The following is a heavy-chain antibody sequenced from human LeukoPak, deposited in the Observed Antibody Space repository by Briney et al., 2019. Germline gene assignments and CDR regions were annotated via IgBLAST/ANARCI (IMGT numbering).Heavy chain of an antibody. CDR2: ITSYGGYT. Sequence: GGSLRLSCAASGFTFRSYTMHWVRQAPGKRGQSVSAITSYGGYTHHADSVKGRFTISRDNSRNALFLQMGGLRIEDIAGYSCARVKMGGTVSDYYYYIDVWGKGTTVTVSS. D-gene: IGHD6-19*01. CDR3: ARVKMGGTVSDYYYYIDV. V-gene: IGHV3-64*02. J-gene: IGHJ6*03. CDR1: GFTFRSYT.